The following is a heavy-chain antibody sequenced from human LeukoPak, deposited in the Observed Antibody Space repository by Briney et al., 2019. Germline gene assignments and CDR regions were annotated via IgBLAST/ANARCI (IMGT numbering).Heavy chain of an antibody. Sequence: SQTLSLTCAISGDSVSSNSAAWNWIRQSPSRGLEWLERTYYRSKWYNDYAVSVKSRITINPDTSKNQFSLQLNSVTPEDTAVYYCARGLGRYGDEGWFDYWGQGTLVTVSS. CDR3: ARGLGRYGDEGWFDY. V-gene: IGHV6-1*01. D-gene: IGHD4-17*01. J-gene: IGHJ4*02. CDR2: TYYRSKWYN. CDR1: GDSVSSNSAA.